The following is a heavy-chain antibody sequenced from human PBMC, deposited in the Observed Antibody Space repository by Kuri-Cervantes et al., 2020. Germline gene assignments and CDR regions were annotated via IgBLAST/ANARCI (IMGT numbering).Heavy chain of an antibody. D-gene: IGHD6-13*01. J-gene: IGHJ6*03. V-gene: IGHV2-5*02. Sequence: SGTTLVKPTQTLTLTCTFSGFSLSTSGVGVGWIRQPPGKALEWLALIYWDDDKRYSPSLKSRLTITKDTSKNQVVLTMTNMDPVDTATYYCAHRGSSWPYYYYYYMDVWVKGTTVTVSS. CDR3: AHRGSSWPYYYYYYMDV. CDR1: GFSLSTSGVG. CDR2: IYWDDDK.